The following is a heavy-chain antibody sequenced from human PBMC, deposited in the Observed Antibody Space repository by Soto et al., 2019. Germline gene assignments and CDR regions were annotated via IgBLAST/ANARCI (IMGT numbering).Heavy chain of an antibody. CDR1: GYTFTGHH. D-gene: IGHD2-15*01. Sequence: QVQLVQSGAEVKKPGASVKVSCKASGYTFTGHHIHWVRQAPGQGLEWVGWINPNTGGTNYAQKFQGRVTMTRETYISTAYLELSRRRSDETAVYYCAISRYCSGADCTTPSLYYCDYWGQGTVVTVSS. CDR3: AISRYCSGADCTTPSLYYCDY. CDR2: INPNTGGT. J-gene: IGHJ4*02. V-gene: IGHV1-2*02.